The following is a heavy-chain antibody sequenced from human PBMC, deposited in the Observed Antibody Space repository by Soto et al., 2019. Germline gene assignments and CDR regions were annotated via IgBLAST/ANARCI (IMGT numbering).Heavy chain of an antibody. J-gene: IGHJ4*02. CDR2: ISAYNGNT. D-gene: IGHD1-26*01. Sequence: QVQLVQSGAEVKKPGASVKVSCKASGYTFTSYGISWVRQAPGQGLEWMGWISAYNGNTNYAQKLQGSVTMTTDTSTSTAYMELRSLRSDDTAVYYCARDFSPPGIVGAVPFDYWGQGTLVTVSS. V-gene: IGHV1-18*01. CDR1: GYTFTSYG. CDR3: ARDFSPPGIVGAVPFDY.